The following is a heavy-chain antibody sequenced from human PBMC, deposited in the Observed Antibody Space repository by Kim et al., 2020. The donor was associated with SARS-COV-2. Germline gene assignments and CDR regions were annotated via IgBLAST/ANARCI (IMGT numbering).Heavy chain of an antibody. V-gene: IGHV4-4*02. J-gene: IGHJ5*02. CDR2: T. D-gene: IGHD2-15*01. CDR3: ARVLLPWWFEP. Sequence: TNYNPSLKGRVTISVDKSMNQCSLKLSSVTAADTSVYYCARVLLPWWFEPWRQGTLVTVSS.